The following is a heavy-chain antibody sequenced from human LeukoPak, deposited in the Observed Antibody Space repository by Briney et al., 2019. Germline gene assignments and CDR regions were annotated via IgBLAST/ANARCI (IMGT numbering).Heavy chain of an antibody. CDR2: IWYDGSNK. CDR3: ARDPDSYYYDSSGYDY. V-gene: IGHV3-33*01. D-gene: IGHD3-22*01. Sequence: GGSLRLSCAASGFTFSSYGMHWVRQAPGKGLEWVAVIWYDGSNKYYADSVKGRFTISRDNSKNTLYLQMNSLRAEDTAVYYCARDPDSYYYDSSGYDYWGQGTLVTVSS. J-gene: IGHJ4*02. CDR1: GFTFSSYG.